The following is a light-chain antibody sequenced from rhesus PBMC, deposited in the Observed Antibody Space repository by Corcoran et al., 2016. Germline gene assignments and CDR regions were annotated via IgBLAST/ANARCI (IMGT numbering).Light chain of an antibody. CDR1: QTISSW. CDR3: QQYNNAPMYS. Sequence: DIQMTQSPSSLSASVGDIVTVTCQASQTISSWLAWYQQRPGKAPKPLIYKASSVESGVPSRFSGSGSGTEFTLTISSLQPEDFATYYCQQYNNAPMYSFGQGTKVGIK. CDR2: KAS. J-gene: IGKJ2*01. V-gene: IGKV1-16*01.